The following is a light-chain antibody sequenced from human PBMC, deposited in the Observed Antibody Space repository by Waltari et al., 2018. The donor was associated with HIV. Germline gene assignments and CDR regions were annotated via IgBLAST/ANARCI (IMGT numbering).Light chain of an antibody. CDR2: GAT. CDR3: QQYNTSPPYT. J-gene: IGKJ2*01. V-gene: IGKV3-20*01. Sequence: EIVLTQSPGTLSLSPGGRATLSCRARQSVTNNYLAWFQHKPVQAPRLLIYGATNRATGIPDRFTGGGSGTDFTLTISRVEPGDVAVYYCQQYNTSPPYTFGRGTRLDIK. CDR1: QSVTNNY.